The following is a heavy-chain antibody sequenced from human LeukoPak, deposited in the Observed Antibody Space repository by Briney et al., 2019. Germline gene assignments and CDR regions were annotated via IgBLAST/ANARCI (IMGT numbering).Heavy chain of an antibody. J-gene: IGHJ4*02. V-gene: IGHV1-18*01. CDR3: ARDPTVAHCGGDCQTGFDY. D-gene: IGHD2-21*02. CDR1: GYTFTSYG. Sequence: GASVKVSCKASGYTFTSYGISWVRQAPGQGLEWMGWISAYNGNTNYAQKFQGRVTMTADTSTSTAYMELRSLRSDDTAVYYCARDPTVAHCGGDCQTGFDYWGQGTLVTVSS. CDR2: ISAYNGNT.